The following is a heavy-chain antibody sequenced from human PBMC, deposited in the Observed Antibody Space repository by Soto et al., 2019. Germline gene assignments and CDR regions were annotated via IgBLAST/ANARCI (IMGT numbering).Heavy chain of an antibody. Sequence: SEPLSLTYTVSDGTISSVGYYWNWIRQHPGKGLEWIGYIYYSGSTYYNPSLKSRVTISVDTSKNQFSLKLSSVTAADTAVYYCARASPVGATFPDYWGQGTLVTVSS. V-gene: IGHV4-31*03. CDR3: ARASPVGATFPDY. CDR2: IYYSGST. D-gene: IGHD1-26*01. J-gene: IGHJ4*02. CDR1: DGTISSVGYY.